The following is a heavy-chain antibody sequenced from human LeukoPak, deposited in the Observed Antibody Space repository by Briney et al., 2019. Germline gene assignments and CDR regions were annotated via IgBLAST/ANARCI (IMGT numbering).Heavy chain of an antibody. V-gene: IGHV3-21*01. CDR2: ISSSSNYI. CDR3: GRGAAAGTAFDY. D-gene: IGHD6-13*01. J-gene: IGHJ4*02. CDR1: GFTFISYS. Sequence: GGSLRLSCAASGFTFISYSMNWVRQAPGKGLEWVSSISSSSNYIYYADSVKGRFTISRDNAKNSLYLQMNSLRAEDTAVYYCGRGAAAGTAFDYWGRGTLVTVSS.